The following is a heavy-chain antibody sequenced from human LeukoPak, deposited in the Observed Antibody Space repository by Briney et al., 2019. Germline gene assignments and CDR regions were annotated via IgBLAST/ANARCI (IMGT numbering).Heavy chain of an antibody. Sequence: PSETLSLTCTVSGGSISSYYWSWIRQPPGKGLEWIGYIYYSGSTNYNPSLKSRVTISVDTSKNQFSLKLSSVTAADTAVYYCARDKGVARKGYFDYWGQGTLVTVSS. CDR2: IYYSGST. CDR1: GGSISSYY. CDR3: ARDKGVARKGYFDY. D-gene: IGHD5-12*01. V-gene: IGHV4-59*01. J-gene: IGHJ4*02.